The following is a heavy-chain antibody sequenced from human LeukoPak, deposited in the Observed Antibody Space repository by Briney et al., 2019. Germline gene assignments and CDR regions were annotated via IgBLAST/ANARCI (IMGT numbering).Heavy chain of an antibody. D-gene: IGHD3-22*01. V-gene: IGHV1-69*05. CDR1: GGTFSSYA. J-gene: IGHJ6*03. Sequence: SVKVSCKASGGTFSSYAISWVRQAPGQGLEWMGRIIPIFGTANYAQKFQGRVTITTDESTSTAYMGLSSLRSEDTAVYYCSITMIVAEYVYYYYYMDVWGKGTTVTVSS. CDR3: SITMIVAEYVYYYYYMDV. CDR2: IIPIFGTA.